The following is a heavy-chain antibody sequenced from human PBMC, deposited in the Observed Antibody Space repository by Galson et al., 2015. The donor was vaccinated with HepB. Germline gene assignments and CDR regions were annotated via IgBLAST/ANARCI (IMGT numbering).Heavy chain of an antibody. Sequence: SLRLSCAASGFTFSSYAMHWVRQAPGKGLEYVSAISSNGGSTYYANSVKGRFTISRDNSKNTLYLQMGSLRAEDMAVYYCARVISRTRLVPYGMDVWGQGTTVTVSS. CDR3: ARVISRTRLVPYGMDV. CDR2: ISSNGGST. V-gene: IGHV3-64*01. J-gene: IGHJ6*02. CDR1: GFTFSSYA. D-gene: IGHD1-14*01.